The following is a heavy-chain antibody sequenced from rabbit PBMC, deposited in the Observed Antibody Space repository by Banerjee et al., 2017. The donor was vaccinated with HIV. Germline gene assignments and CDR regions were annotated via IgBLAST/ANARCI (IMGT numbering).Heavy chain of an antibody. V-gene: IGHV1S43*01. J-gene: IGHJ4*01. CDR1: GIDFSSYYR. CDR2: IYTTSGST. Sequence: QQQLEESGGGLVKPGGTLTLTCKASGIDFSSYYRMCWVRQAPGRGLELIACIYTTSGSTWYASWVNGRFTISKTSSTTVTLQMTSLTAADTATYFCARDWGAFNLWGQGTLVTVS. D-gene: IGHD4-1*01. CDR3: ARDWGAFNL.